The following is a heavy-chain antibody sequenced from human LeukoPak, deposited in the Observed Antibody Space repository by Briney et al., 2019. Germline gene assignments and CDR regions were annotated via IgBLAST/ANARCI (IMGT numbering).Heavy chain of an antibody. Sequence: SETLSLTCTVSGGSISSSSYYWSWIRQPAGKGLEWIGRIYTSGSTSYNSSLKSRVTMSVDTFKNQFSLKLSSVTAADTAVYYCASVMGGGLDRWGQGTLVTVSS. CDR3: ASVMGGGLDR. V-gene: IGHV4-61*02. CDR1: GGSISSSSYY. J-gene: IGHJ5*02. CDR2: IYTSGST. D-gene: IGHD3-16*01.